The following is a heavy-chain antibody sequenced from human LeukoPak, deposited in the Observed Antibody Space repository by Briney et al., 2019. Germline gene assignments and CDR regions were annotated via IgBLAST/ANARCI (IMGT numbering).Heavy chain of an antibody. D-gene: IGHD5-12*01. CDR1: GGSIRSYY. CDR3: VSSSGYDSAVFFPH. J-gene: IGHJ1*01. Sequence: PSETLSLTCSVSGGSIRSYYWSWIRQPPGEGLEWLGYTCHTGRTSYNPSFKSRVTISLDTSKNQVSLKVTSVTAADTAVYYCVSSSGYDSAVFFPHWGQGTLLTVSS. CDR2: TCHTGRT. V-gene: IGHV4-59*12.